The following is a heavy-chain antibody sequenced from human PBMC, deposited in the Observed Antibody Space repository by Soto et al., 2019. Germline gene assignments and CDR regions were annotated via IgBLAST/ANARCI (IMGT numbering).Heavy chain of an antibody. CDR3: AKSFSPEYYDFWSSNLYYFDY. V-gene: IGHV3-23*01. CDR1: GFTFSSYA. CDR2: ISGSGGST. J-gene: IGHJ4*02. D-gene: IGHD3-3*01. Sequence: EVQLLESGGGLVQPGGSLRLSCAASGFTFSSYAMSWVRQAPGKGLEWVSAISGSGGSTYYADSVKGRFTISRDNSKNTLYLQMNSLRAEDTAVYYGAKSFSPEYYDFWSSNLYYFDYWGQGTLVTVSS.